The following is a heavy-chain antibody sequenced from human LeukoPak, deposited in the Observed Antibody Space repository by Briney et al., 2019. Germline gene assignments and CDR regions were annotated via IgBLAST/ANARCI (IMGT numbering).Heavy chain of an antibody. D-gene: IGHD3-10*02. Sequence: PGGSLRLSCAASGFTFSSYSMNWVRQAPGKGLEWVSSISSSSSYIYYADSVKGRFTISRDNAKNSLYLQMNSLRAEDTAVYYCARHDQVFVGYDYWGQGTLVTVSS. J-gene: IGHJ4*02. CDR1: GFTFSSYS. CDR2: ISSSSSYI. V-gene: IGHV3-21*01. CDR3: ARHDQVFVGYDY.